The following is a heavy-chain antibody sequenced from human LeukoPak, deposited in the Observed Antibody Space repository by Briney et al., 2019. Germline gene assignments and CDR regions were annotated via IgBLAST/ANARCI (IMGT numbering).Heavy chain of an antibody. Sequence: ASVKVSCKASAYSFTSYGMSWVRQAPGQGLEWMGWFSSYNGNTKYAQKFQGRVTMTTDTSTSTAYMELRSLTSDDTAVYYCARGTISGADYYYMDVWGKGTTVTVSS. CDR1: AYSFTSYG. CDR2: FSSYNGNT. V-gene: IGHV1-18*01. J-gene: IGHJ6*03. D-gene: IGHD1-1*01. CDR3: ARGTISGADYYYMDV.